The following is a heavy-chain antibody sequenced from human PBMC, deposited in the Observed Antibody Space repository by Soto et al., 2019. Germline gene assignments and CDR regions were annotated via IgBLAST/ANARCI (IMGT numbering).Heavy chain of an antibody. J-gene: IGHJ5*02. CDR3: ARDPTDYGVKWFDP. V-gene: IGHV3-21*01. D-gene: IGHD4-17*01. CDR2: ISSSSSYI. Sequence: GGSLRLSCAASGFTSSSYSMNWVRHAPGKGLEWVSSISSSSSYIYYADSVKGRFTISRDNAKNSLYLQMNSLRAEDTAVYYCARDPTDYGVKWFDPWGQGTLVTVSS. CDR1: GFTSSSYS.